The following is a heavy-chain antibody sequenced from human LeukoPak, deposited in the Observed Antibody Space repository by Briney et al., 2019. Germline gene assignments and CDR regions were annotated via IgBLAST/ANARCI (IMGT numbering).Heavy chain of an antibody. J-gene: IGHJ4*02. CDR3: TRHAEGYSGYGPTDY. Sequence: GGSLKLSCAASGFTFSGSAMHWVRQASGKGLEWVGRIRSKANSYATAYAASVKGRFTISRGDSKNTAYLQMNSLKTEDTAVYYCTRHAEGYSGYGPTDYWGQGTLVTVSS. D-gene: IGHD5-12*01. V-gene: IGHV3-73*01. CDR1: GFTFSGSA. CDR2: IRSKANSYAT.